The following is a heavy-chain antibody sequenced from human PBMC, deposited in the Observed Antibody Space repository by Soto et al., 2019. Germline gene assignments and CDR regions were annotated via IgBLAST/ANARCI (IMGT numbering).Heavy chain of an antibody. D-gene: IGHD3-10*01. Sequence: ASVKVSCKVSGYTLTELSMHWVRQAPGKGLEWMGGFDPEDGETIYAQKFQGRVTMTEDTSTDTAYMELSSLRSEDTAVYYCATDLIFAHYYGSDYWGQGTLVTVSS. CDR1: GYTLTELS. J-gene: IGHJ4*02. CDR3: ATDLIFAHYYGSDY. V-gene: IGHV1-24*01. CDR2: FDPEDGET.